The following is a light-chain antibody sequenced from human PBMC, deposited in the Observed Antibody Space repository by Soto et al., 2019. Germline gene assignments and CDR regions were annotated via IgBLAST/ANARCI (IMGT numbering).Light chain of an antibody. Sequence: DIQMTQSPSSLSASVGDRVTITCQASQDISNYLNWYQQKPGKAPKLLIYDASNLETGVPSRFSGRGFGTVFTSPISSLQLENIETYYCQQYNNLPPIPFGQGTRREIK. CDR3: QQYNNLPPIP. CDR2: DAS. V-gene: IGKV1-33*01. CDR1: QDISNY. J-gene: IGKJ5*01.